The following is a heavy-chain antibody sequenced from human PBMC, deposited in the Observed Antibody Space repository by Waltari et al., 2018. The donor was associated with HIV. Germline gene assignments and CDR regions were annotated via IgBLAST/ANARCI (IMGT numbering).Heavy chain of an antibody. CDR2: IKSKNDGGTI. CDR1: GFPFINVW. CDR3: VTDAVAVPLDTAY. Sequence: EVHLVESGGGLVKPGGYLRVSCSVYGFPFINVWMSWVRQAPGKGLEWLGRIKSKNDGGTIDYAAPVKDRFTILRDDSKHTLYLEMSSLKIEDTGIYYCVTDAVAVPLDTAYWGQGTLVTVSS. D-gene: IGHD2-21*01. V-gene: IGHV3-15*01. J-gene: IGHJ4*02.